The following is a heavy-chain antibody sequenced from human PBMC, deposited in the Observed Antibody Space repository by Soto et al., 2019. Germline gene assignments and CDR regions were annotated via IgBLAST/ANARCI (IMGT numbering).Heavy chain of an antibody. CDR3: ARARSLAPGGIRAGMDV. J-gene: IGHJ6*02. D-gene: IGHD6-13*01. V-gene: IGHV3-11*06. Sequence: GGSLRLSCAASGFTFSDYYMSWIRQAPGKGLEWVSYISASSAYSNYADSVKGRFTISRENAKNSLYLQMNSLRAEDTAVYYCARARSLAPGGIRAGMDVWGQGTTVTVSS. CDR1: GFTFSDYY. CDR2: ISASSAYS.